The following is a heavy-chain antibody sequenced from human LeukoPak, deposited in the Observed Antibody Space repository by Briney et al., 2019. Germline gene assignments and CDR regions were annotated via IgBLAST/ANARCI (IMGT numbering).Heavy chain of an antibody. CDR1: RHSFTSYW. CDR2: IYPGESDT. Sequence: GQSLKISCKGYRHSFTSYWIGWVGQMTGKGMEWIGMIYPGESDTRYSPSFPGQVTTSAHKSISTAYLQWSSLKASDTAMYYCARPLRYCSSTSCTTGGFDPWGQGTLVTVSS. V-gene: IGHV5-51*01. J-gene: IGHJ5*02. CDR3: ARPLRYCSSTSCTTGGFDP. D-gene: IGHD2-2*01.